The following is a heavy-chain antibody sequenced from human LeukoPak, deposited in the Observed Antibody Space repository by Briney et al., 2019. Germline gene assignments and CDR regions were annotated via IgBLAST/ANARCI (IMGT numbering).Heavy chain of an antibody. D-gene: IGHD6-19*01. CDR3: ARGGEWLAHYYFDY. Sequence: PSETLSLTCTVSGGSISSYYWSWIRQPAGKGLEWIGRIYTSGSTNYNPSLKSRVTMSVDTSKNQVSLKLSSVTAADTAVYYCARGGEWLAHYYFDYWGQGTLVTVSS. J-gene: IGHJ4*02. CDR1: GGSISSYY. CDR2: IYTSGST. V-gene: IGHV4-4*07.